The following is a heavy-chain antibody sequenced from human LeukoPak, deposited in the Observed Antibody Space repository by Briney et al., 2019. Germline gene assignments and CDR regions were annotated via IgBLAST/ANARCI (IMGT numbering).Heavy chain of an antibody. CDR2: ISGSGGST. Sequence: GGSLRLSCAASGFTFSNYAMNWVRQAPGKGLEWVSAISGSGGSTYYADSVKGRFTISRDNSKNTLYLQMNSLRAEDTAVYYCAKERADLWFGELLSWGQGTLVTVSS. D-gene: IGHD3-10*01. J-gene: IGHJ5*02. CDR1: GFTFSNYA. V-gene: IGHV3-23*01. CDR3: AKERADLWFGELLS.